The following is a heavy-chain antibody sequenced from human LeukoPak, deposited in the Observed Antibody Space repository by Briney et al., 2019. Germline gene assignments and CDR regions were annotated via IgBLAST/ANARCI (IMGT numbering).Heavy chain of an antibody. J-gene: IGHJ3*02. Sequence: SVKVSCKASGGTFSSYAISWVRQAPGQGLEWMGKIIPILGMTDNTQKFQGRVTITADKSTTTAYLELRSLRSEDTAVYYCARDIAVAAVSALDIWGQGTRVTVSS. CDR2: IIPILGMT. CDR1: GGTFSSYA. CDR3: ARDIAVAAVSALDI. V-gene: IGHV1-69*04. D-gene: IGHD6-19*01.